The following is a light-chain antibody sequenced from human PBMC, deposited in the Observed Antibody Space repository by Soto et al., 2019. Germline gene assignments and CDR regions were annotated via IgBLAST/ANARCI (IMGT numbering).Light chain of an antibody. V-gene: IGLV2-14*02. CDR2: ATT. Sequence: QSALTQPASLSGSPGQSITISCTGTSSDVGNYNLVSWYQHHPGKAPQLIIYATTKRPSGVSNRYSGSKSGNTASLTISGLQPEDEANYYCSSFTSGSTLFGTGTKVTVL. CDR3: SSFTSGSTL. J-gene: IGLJ1*01. CDR1: SSDVGNYNL.